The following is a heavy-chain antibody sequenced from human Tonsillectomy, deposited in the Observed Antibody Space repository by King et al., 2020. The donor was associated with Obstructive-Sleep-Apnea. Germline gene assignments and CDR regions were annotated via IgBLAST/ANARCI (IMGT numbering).Heavy chain of an antibody. Sequence: EVQLVESGGGLVQPGGSVRLSCGASGFTFSSYWMTWVRQAPGKGLEGVANIKQDGSVKNYEDSVKGRFTISRDNAKKSVFLQMNSLTAEDTAVYYCAREYWGPDYWGQGTLVTVSS. CDR2: IKQDGSVK. V-gene: IGHV3-7*01. J-gene: IGHJ4*02. CDR3: AREYWGPDY. D-gene: IGHD3-16*01. CDR1: GFTFSSYW.